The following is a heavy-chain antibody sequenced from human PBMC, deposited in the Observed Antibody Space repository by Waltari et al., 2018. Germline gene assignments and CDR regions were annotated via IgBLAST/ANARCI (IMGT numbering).Heavy chain of an antibody. V-gene: IGHV4-39*01. CDR1: GGSISSSSYY. Sequence: QLQLQESGPGLVKPSETLSLTCTVSGGSISSSSYYWGWIRQPPGKGLEWIGSIYYSGSTYYNPSLKSRVTISVDTSKNQFSLKLSSVTAADTAVYYCARHYDFWSGPTPWGQQPWSPSPQ. D-gene: IGHD3-3*01. CDR3: ARHYDFWSGPTP. J-gene: IGHJ5*02. CDR2: IYYSGST.